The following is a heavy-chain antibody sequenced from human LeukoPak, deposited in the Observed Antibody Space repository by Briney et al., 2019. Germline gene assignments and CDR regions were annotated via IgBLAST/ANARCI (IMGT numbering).Heavy chain of an antibody. Sequence: GGSLRLSCAASGVTFSSYKMNWVRQAPGKGLEWGSYISSSGSTIYYADSVKSRFTISRDNAKNSLYLQMNSLRAEDTAVYYCARVGEPYYYDSSGYDDAFDIWGQGTMVTVSS. D-gene: IGHD3-22*01. V-gene: IGHV3-48*03. CDR1: GVTFSSYK. CDR3: ARVGEPYYYDSSGYDDAFDI. J-gene: IGHJ3*02. CDR2: ISSSGSTI.